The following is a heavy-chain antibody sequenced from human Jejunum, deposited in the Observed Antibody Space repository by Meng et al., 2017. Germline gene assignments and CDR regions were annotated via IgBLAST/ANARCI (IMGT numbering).Heavy chain of an antibody. CDR1: GCTLMDYH. Sequence: GGPLRLSCVSPGCTLMDYHMHWVREAPGKGLGWVAVISGDGIVKIYAESVKGRFTISRNISKHTLYLQMNSLTPEDTAVYFCAKYHDSSGLSDSLDIWGQGTMVTVSS. V-gene: IGHV3-30*01. CDR2: ISGDGIVK. D-gene: IGHD3-22*01. CDR3: AKYHDSSGLSDSLDI. J-gene: IGHJ3*02.